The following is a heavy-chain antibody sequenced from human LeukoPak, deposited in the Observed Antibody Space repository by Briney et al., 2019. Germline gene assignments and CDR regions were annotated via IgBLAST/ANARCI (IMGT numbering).Heavy chain of an antibody. CDR1: GGSFSGYY. Sequence: SETLSLTCAVYGGSFSGYYWSWIREPPGKGLEWMGEINHSGSTNYNPSLKSRVTISVDTSKNQFSLKLSSVTAADTAVYYCARGYTAMVPNPYYYYGMDVWGQGTTVTVSS. V-gene: IGHV4-34*01. CDR2: INHSGST. D-gene: IGHD5-18*01. CDR3: ARGYTAMVPNPYYYYGMDV. J-gene: IGHJ6*02.